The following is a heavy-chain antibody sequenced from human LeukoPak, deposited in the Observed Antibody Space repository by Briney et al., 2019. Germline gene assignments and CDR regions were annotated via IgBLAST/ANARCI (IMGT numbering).Heavy chain of an antibody. J-gene: IGHJ6*02. D-gene: IGHD3-10*01. Sequence: SETLSLTCTVAGGSISSYYWSWIRQPPGKGLEGIGYIYYSGSTNYNPSLKSRVTISVDTSKNQFSLKLSSVTAADTAVYYCARVERKLRGYSYSGTAVCGQATTVTVSS. CDR1: GGSISSYY. CDR2: IYYSGST. V-gene: IGHV4-59*01. CDR3: ARVERKLRGYSYSGTAV.